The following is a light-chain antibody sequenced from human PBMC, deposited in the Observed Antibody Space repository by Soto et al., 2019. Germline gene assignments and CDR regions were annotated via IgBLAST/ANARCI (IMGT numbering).Light chain of an antibody. J-gene: IGKJ1*01. CDR2: DAS. CDR3: QQRSNWPT. Sequence: EIGLTQSPATLSLSPGERATLSCRASQSVSSYLAWYQQKPGQAPRLLIYDASNRATGIPARFSGSGSGTDFTLTISSLEPEDFAVYYCQQRSNWPTFGQGTQVEIK. CDR1: QSVSSY. V-gene: IGKV3-11*01.